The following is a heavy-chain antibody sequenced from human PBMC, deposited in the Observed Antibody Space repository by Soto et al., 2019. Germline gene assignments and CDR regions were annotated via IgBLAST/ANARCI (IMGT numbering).Heavy chain of an antibody. CDR2: ISYDGSNK. V-gene: IGHV3-30-3*01. J-gene: IGHJ6*02. CDR3: ARDTNTYYYYYGMDV. CDR1: GFTFSSYA. Sequence: QVQLVESGGGEVQPGRSLRLSCAASGFTFSSYAVHWVRQASGKGLEWVAVISYDGSNKYYADSVKGRFTISRDNSKNTLYLQMNSLRAEDTAVYYCARDTNTYYYYYGMDVWGQGTTVTVSS. D-gene: IGHD3-3*01.